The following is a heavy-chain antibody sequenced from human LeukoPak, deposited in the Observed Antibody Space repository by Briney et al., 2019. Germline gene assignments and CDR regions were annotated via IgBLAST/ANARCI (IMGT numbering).Heavy chain of an antibody. Sequence: SETLSLTCAVSGGSLSPYFWSWIRQTPGKGLEWIGYIYFSGSTNYNPSLKSRVTMSVDTSKNQFSLGLSSVTAADTAVYYCARRQIYFDSWGQGTLVTVSS. J-gene: IGHJ4*02. CDR3: ARRQIYFDS. V-gene: IGHV4-59*08. CDR1: GGSLSPYF. CDR2: IYFSGST.